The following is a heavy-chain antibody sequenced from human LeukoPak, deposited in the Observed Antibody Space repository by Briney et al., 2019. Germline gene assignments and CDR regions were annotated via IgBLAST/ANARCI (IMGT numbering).Heavy chain of an antibody. CDR1: GGSISSSSYY. Sequence: PSETLSLTCTVSGGSISSSSYYWGWIRQPPGKGLEWIGSIYYSGSTYYNPSLKSRVTISVDTSKNQFSLKLSSVTAADTAVYYCARGGFRSVLVDSSSPNRHYGMDVWGQGTTVTVSS. J-gene: IGHJ6*02. V-gene: IGHV4-39*07. D-gene: IGHD6-6*01. CDR2: IYYSGST. CDR3: ARGGFRSVLVDSSSPNRHYGMDV.